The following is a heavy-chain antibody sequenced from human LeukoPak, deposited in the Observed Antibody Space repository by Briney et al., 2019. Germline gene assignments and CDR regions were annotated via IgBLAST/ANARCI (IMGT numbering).Heavy chain of an antibody. CDR2: IYHSGST. CDR3: ARDPYSSGWNWFDP. Sequence: PSETLSLTCTVSGYSISSGYYWGWIRQPPGKGLEWIGSIYHSGSTYYNPSLKSRVTISVDTSKNQFSLKLSSVTAADTAVYYCARDPYSSGWNWFDPWGQGTLVTVSS. CDR1: GYSISSGYY. J-gene: IGHJ5*02. V-gene: IGHV4-38-2*02. D-gene: IGHD6-19*01.